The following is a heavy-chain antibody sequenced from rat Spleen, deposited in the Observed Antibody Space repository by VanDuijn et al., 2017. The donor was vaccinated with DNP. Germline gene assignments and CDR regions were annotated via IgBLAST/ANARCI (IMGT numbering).Heavy chain of an antibody. V-gene: IGHV3-1*01. D-gene: IGHD1-1*01. CDR2: ISHSGST. CDR3: ARLRLEWELRAMDA. Sequence: EVQLQESGPGLVKPSQSLSLTCSVTGYSITSNYWGWIRKFPGNKMEWIGHISHSGSTKYNPSLKSRISITRDTSKNQFFLQLDSVTTEDTATYYCARLRLEWELRAMDAWGQGTSVTVSS. CDR1: GYSITSNY. J-gene: IGHJ4*01.